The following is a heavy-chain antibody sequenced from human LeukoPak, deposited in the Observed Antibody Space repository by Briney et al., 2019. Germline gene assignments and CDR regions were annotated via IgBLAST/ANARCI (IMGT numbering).Heavy chain of an antibody. Sequence: GPSVKVSCKASGYTFTGYYMHWVRQAPGQGLEWMGWINPNSGGTNYAQKFQGRVTITRDTSISTAYMDLSRLRSDDTAVYYCARDSDDYVWGSYLKYYFDYWGQGTLVTVSS. CDR2: INPNSGGT. J-gene: IGHJ4*02. D-gene: IGHD3-16*02. CDR1: GYTFTGYY. CDR3: ARDSDDYVWGSYLKYYFDY. V-gene: IGHV1-2*02.